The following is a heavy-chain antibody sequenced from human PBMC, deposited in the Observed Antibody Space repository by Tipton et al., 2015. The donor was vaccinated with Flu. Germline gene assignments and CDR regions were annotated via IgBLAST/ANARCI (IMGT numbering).Heavy chain of an antibody. CDR3: ATDWHFCLDV. Sequence: SGPTFSDSWMHWVRQVPGKGLVWVARINNDGSDTKYADSAKGRFTISRDNAKNMLFLQMKSLRAEDTAVYYCATDWHFCLDVWGQGTTITVSS. CDR1: GPTFSDSW. J-gene: IGHJ6*02. V-gene: IGHV3-74*03. CDR2: INNDGSDT.